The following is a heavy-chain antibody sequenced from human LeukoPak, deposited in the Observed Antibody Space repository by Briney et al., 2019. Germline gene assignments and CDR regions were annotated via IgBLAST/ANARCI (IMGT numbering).Heavy chain of an antibody. CDR3: AKVMKGSERLTMVRGVIIKTAGLYYMDV. D-gene: IGHD3-10*01. CDR1: GFTLSSYA. CDR2: IMARVGST. V-gene: IGHV3-23*01. Sequence: GGSLRLSCAASGFTLSSYAMSWVRQAPGKGLGWVSSIMARVGSTNYATSEKGRFTISRDNSKNTVYLQMNSLRAEDTAVYYCAKVMKGSERLTMVRGVIIKTAGLYYMDVWGKGTTVTVSS. J-gene: IGHJ6*03.